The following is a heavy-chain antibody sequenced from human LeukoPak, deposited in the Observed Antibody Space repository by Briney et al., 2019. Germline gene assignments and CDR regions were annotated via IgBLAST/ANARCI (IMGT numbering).Heavy chain of an antibody. CDR2: IYYSGST. CDR3: ARLPGFRDAFDI. Sequence: AETLSLTCTVSGGSISSYYWSWIRQPPGKGLEWIGYIYYSGSTNDNPSLKSRVTISVDTSKNQFSLKLSSVTAADTAVYYCARLPGFRDAFDIWGQGTRVSLSS. CDR1: GGSISSYY. V-gene: IGHV4-59*08. J-gene: IGHJ3*02.